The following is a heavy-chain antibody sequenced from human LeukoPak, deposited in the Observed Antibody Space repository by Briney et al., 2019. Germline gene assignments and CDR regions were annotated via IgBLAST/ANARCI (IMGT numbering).Heavy chain of an antibody. CDR3: ARGHNGYSSNSFDP. J-gene: IGHJ5*01. Sequence: ASVQVSCKASGYTFTDYYIHWVRQAPGRGLESMGWINPNSGGTTYAQKFQGRVTMTRDTSISTAYMELGRLTSDDTAVYYCARGHNGYSSNSFDPWGQGTLVTVYS. CDR1: GYTFTDYY. CDR2: INPNSGGT. D-gene: IGHD3-22*01. V-gene: IGHV1-2*02.